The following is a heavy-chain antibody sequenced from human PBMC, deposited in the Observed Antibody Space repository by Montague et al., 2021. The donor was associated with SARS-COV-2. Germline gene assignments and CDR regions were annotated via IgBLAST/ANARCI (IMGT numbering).Heavy chain of an antibody. V-gene: IGHV4-34*01. CDR2: INHSGRP. J-gene: IGHJ6*02. CDR1: GGSFSGYY. D-gene: IGHD3-10*01. CDR3: ARVRYYGSGTSLGMDV. Sequence: SETLSLTCAVYGGSFSGYYWSWIRQPPGKGLEWIGEINHSGRPNYNPPFKSRATISVDTSKNQFSLKLSSVTATDTAVYYCARVRYYGSGTSLGMDVWGQGTTVTVSS.